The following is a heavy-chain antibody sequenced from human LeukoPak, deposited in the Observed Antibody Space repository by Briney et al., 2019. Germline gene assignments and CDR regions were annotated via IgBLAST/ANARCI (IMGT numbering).Heavy chain of an antibody. Sequence: PSETLSLTCAVSGGSISSSYWWSWVRQPPGKGLEWIGEVYHSGSTNYNPSLKSRVTISVDTSKNQFSLKLSSVTAADTAVYYCARGRSSSWYRYYYYYMDVWGKGTTVTVSS. D-gene: IGHD6-13*01. CDR3: ARGRSSSWYRYYYYYMDV. V-gene: IGHV4-4*02. CDR1: GGSISSSYW. CDR2: VYHSGST. J-gene: IGHJ6*03.